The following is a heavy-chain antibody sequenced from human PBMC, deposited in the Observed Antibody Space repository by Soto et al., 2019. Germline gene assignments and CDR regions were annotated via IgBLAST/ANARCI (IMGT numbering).Heavy chain of an antibody. D-gene: IGHD3-3*01. Sequence: EVQLVESGGGLVNPGGSLRLSCAASGITFTYAWMTWVRQAPGRGLEWVGRVKSEAGGGTIDYAAPVKGRFTISRDDSRSMLYLQMNSLKSEDTAVYYCARIGDLPPNEVFRTWGQGTVVTVSS. CDR2: VKSEAGGGTI. CDR1: GITFTYAW. CDR3: ARIGDLPPNEVFRT. J-gene: IGHJ3*01. V-gene: IGHV3-15*01.